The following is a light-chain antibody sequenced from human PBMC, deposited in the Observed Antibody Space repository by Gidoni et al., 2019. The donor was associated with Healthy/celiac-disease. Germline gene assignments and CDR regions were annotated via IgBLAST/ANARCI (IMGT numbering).Light chain of an antibody. V-gene: IGKV3-20*01. CDR1: QSVSSSY. CDR3: QQYGSSPSLT. CDR2: GAS. J-gene: IGKJ4*01. Sequence: EIVLTQSPGTLSLSPGDRATLSCRASQSVSSSYLAWYQQKPGQAPRLLIYGASSRATGIPDRVSGSGSVTDFTLTISRLEPEDFAVYYCQQYGSSPSLTFGGGTKVEIK.